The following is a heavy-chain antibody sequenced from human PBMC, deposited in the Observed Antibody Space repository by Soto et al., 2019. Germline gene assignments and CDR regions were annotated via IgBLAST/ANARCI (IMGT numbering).Heavy chain of an antibody. J-gene: IGHJ3*02. CDR2: IVVGSGNT. CDR3: ATDYGDYDHAFDI. D-gene: IGHD4-17*01. V-gene: IGHV1-58*02. CDR1: GFTFSSSA. Sequence: SVKGSCQASGFTFSSSAIQWGRQACGQRLEWIGWIVVGSGNTNYAQKFQERVTITRDMSTSTAYMELSSLRSEDTAVYYCATDYGDYDHAFDIWGQGTMVTVSS.